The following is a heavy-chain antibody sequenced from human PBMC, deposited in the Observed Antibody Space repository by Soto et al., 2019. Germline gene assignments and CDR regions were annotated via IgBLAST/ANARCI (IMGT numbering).Heavy chain of an antibody. CDR2: ISAYNGNT. CDR1: GYTFTSYG. J-gene: IGHJ4*02. V-gene: IGHV1-18*01. Sequence: ASVQVSCKASGYTFTSYGISWVRQAPGQGLEWMGWISAYNGNTNYAQKPQGRVTMTTDTSTSTAYMELRSLRSDDTAVYYCARDTPYLVGATAWPYWGQGTLVTVSS. CDR3: ARDTPYLVGATAWPY. D-gene: IGHD1-26*01.